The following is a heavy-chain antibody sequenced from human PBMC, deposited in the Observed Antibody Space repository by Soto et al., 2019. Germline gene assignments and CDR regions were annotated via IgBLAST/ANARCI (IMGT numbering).Heavy chain of an antibody. Sequence: PSETLSLTCTVSGGSISSYYWSWIRQPPGKGLEWIGYIYYSGSTNYNPSLKSRVTISVDTSKNQFSLKLSSVTAADTAVYYCARFHGVDGGFWSGSYNSSDPWGQGTLVTVSS. CDR1: GGSISSYY. V-gene: IGHV4-59*01. J-gene: IGHJ5*02. CDR2: IYYSGST. D-gene: IGHD3-3*01. CDR3: ARFHGVDGGFWSGSYNSSDP.